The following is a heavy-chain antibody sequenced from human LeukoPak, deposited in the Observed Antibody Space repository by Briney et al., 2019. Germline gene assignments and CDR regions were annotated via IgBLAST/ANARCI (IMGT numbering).Heavy chain of an antibody. CDR1: GFTLSSYA. D-gene: IGHD3-10*01. Sequence: GGSLRLSCAASGFTLSSYAMSWVRQAPGEGLEWVSAVRETGASTFYADSVKGRFTIPRDNSKNTLYLQMNSLRAEDTAIYYCAKEKAGSGSYYVDYWGQGTLVTVSS. CDR2: VRETGAST. J-gene: IGHJ4*02. CDR3: AKEKAGSGSYYVDY. V-gene: IGHV3-23*01.